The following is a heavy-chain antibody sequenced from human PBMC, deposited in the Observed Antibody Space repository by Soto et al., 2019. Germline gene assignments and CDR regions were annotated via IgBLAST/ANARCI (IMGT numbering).Heavy chain of an antibody. CDR3: ARDRFLEWLPIDY. Sequence: GGSLRLSCAASGFTFSSYGMHWVRQAPGKGLEWVAVIWYDGSNKYYADSVKGRFTISRDNSKNTLYLQMNSLRAEDTAVYYCARDRFLEWLPIDYWGQGTLVTVSS. CDR1: GFTFSSYG. CDR2: IWYDGSNK. J-gene: IGHJ4*02. D-gene: IGHD3-3*01. V-gene: IGHV3-33*01.